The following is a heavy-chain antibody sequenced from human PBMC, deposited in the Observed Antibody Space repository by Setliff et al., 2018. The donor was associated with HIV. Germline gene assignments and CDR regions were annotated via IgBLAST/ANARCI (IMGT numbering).Heavy chain of an antibody. CDR1: GFIFRSYE. V-gene: IGHV3-48*03. CDR2: ISRSGSTI. D-gene: IGHD5-12*01. J-gene: IGHJ4*02. CDR3: ARDPVPPWLPLDH. Sequence: GGSLRLSCAASGFIFRSYEMNWVRQAPGKGLGWVSYISRSGSTIYYADSVKGRFTISRDNAKNSLYLQMNTLRAEDTAVYYCARDPVPPWLPLDHWGQGTLVTVSS.